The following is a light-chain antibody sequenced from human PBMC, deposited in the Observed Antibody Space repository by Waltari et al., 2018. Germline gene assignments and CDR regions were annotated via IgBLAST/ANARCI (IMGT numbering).Light chain of an antibody. CDR3: QHRGHWPPDAT. CDR2: GTS. Sequence: EIVLTQSPATLSLSPGERATLSCRASQSVGSYLAWYQQKPGQAPRLLIYGTSNRATGITARFSGSGSGTDFTLAISSLEPEDFAVYYCQHRGHWPPDATFGPGTKVEIK. V-gene: IGKV3-11*01. J-gene: IGKJ3*01. CDR1: QSVGSY.